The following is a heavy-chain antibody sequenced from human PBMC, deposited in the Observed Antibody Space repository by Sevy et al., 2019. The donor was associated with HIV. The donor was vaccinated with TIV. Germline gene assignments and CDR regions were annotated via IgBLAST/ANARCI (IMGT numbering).Heavy chain of an antibody. D-gene: IGHD4-17*01. CDR3: AGEPGGDYYFDY. CDR1: GFTVTSNY. Sequence: GGSLRLSCAASGFTVTSNYINWVRQAPGKGLEWVSVIYNDGRTYYADAVKGRFTSSRDNSKNTVYLQMNSLRSEDTSVYYCAGEPGGDYYFDYWGQGTLVTVSS. V-gene: IGHV3-66*02. J-gene: IGHJ4*02. CDR2: IYNDGRT.